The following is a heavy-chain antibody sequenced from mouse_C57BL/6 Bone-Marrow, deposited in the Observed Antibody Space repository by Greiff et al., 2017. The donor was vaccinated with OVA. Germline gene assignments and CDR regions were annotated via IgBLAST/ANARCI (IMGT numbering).Heavy chain of an antibody. V-gene: IGHV1-81*01. CDR1: GYTFTSYG. CDR2: IYPRSGNT. Sequence: QVQLKQSGAELARPGASVKLSCKASGYTFTSYGISWVKQRTGQGLEWIGEIYPRSGNTYYNEKFKGKATLTADKSSSTAYMELRSLTSEDSAVYFCAREFITTVVAPDFDYWGQGTTLTVSS. J-gene: IGHJ2*01. D-gene: IGHD1-1*01. CDR3: AREFITTVVAPDFDY.